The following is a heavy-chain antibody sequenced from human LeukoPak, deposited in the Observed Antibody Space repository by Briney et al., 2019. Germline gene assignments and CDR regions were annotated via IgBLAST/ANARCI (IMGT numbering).Heavy chain of an antibody. CDR1: GFTFDIYA. V-gene: IGHV3-23*01. Sequence: GGSLRLSCAASGFTFDIYAMTWVRQAPGKGPDWVSGISASANSTYYADSVKGRFIISRDNSKNTLFLQMNSLSVDDMAVYYCARGPSCTSTSCYVIGALDIWGLGTTVTVSS. CDR3: ARGPSCTSTSCYVIGALDI. J-gene: IGHJ3*02. CDR2: ISASANST. D-gene: IGHD2-2*01.